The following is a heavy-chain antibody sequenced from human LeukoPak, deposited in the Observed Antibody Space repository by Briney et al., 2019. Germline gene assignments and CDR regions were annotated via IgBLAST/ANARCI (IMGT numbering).Heavy chain of an antibody. CDR1: GFTFSSYS. V-gene: IGHV3-21*01. J-gene: IGHJ4*02. CDR3: ASSYYYDSSGYSFDY. D-gene: IGHD3-22*01. CDR2: ISSSSSYI. Sequence: PGGSLRLSCAASGFTFSSYSMNWVRQAPGKGLEWVSSISSSSSYIYYADSVKGRFTISRDNAKNSLYLQMNSLRAEDTAVYYCASSYYYDSSGYSFDYWGQGTLVTVSS.